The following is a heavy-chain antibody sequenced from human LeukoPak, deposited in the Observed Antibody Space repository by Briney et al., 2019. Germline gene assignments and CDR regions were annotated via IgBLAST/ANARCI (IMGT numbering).Heavy chain of an antibody. CDR2: INHSGST. D-gene: IGHD6-19*01. Sequence: PSETLSLTCAVYGGSFSGYYWSWIRQPPGKGLEWIGEINHSGSTNYNPSLKSRVTISVDTSKNQFSLKLSSVTAADTAVYYCARALGRQWLATFDYWGQGTLVTVSS. V-gene: IGHV4-34*01. CDR1: GGSFSGYY. J-gene: IGHJ4*02. CDR3: ARALGRQWLATFDY.